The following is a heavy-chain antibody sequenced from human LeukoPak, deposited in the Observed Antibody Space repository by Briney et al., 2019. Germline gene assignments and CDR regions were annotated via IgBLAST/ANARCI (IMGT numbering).Heavy chain of an antibody. D-gene: IGHD6-13*01. Sequence: GESLKISCKGSGYSFTSYWIGWVRQMPGKGLEWMGIIYPGDSDTRYSPSFQGQVTISADKSISTAYLQWSSLKASDTAMYYCATSAAVNKKRYNWFDPWGQGTLVTVSS. CDR3: ATSAAVNKKRYNWFDP. CDR1: GYSFTSYW. V-gene: IGHV5-51*01. J-gene: IGHJ5*02. CDR2: IYPGDSDT.